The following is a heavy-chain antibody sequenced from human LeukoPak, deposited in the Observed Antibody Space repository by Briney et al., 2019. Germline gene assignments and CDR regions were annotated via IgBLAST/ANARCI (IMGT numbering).Heavy chain of an antibody. CDR1: GFTFSSYG. CDR3: AREKKGHITIFGVVIGTHGMDA. D-gene: IGHD3-3*01. V-gene: IGHV3-33*01. CDR2: IWYDGSNK. Sequence: GGSLRLSCEASGFTFSSYGMHWVRQAPGKGLEWVAVIWYDGSNKYYADSVKGRFTISRDNSKNTLYLQVNSLRAEDTAVYYCAREKKGHITIFGVVIGTHGMDAWGQGTTVIVSS. J-gene: IGHJ6*02.